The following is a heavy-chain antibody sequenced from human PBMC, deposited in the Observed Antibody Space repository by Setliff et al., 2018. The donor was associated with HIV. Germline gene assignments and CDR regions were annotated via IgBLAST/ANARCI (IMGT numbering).Heavy chain of an antibody. D-gene: IGHD1-26*01. Sequence: SETLSLTCTVSGDSVNNDYYYWTWIRQPAAKGLEWIGRFSADGSANYNPSLKGRVTISVDTSNNQFSLRLTSMTAADTAVYYCAKTSVGATGLYAFDIWGQGTMVTVSS. CDR1: GDSVNNDYYY. V-gene: IGHV4-61*02. CDR3: AKTSVGATGLYAFDI. CDR2: FSADGSA. J-gene: IGHJ3*02.